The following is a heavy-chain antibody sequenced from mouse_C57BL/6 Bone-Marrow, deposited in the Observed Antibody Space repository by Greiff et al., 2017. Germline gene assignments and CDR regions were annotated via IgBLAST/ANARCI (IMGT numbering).Heavy chain of an antibody. V-gene: IGHV14-2*01. J-gene: IGHJ3*01. D-gene: IGHD1-1*01. CDR3: ARGYYYGPWFAY. Sequence: EVKLMESGAELVKPGASVKLSCTASGFNIIDYYMHWVKQRTEQGLEWIGRIDPEDGETKYAPKFQSKATITADTSSNTAYLQLSSLTSEDTAVYYCARGYYYGPWFAYWGQGTLVTVSA. CDR2: IDPEDGET. CDR1: GFNIIDYY.